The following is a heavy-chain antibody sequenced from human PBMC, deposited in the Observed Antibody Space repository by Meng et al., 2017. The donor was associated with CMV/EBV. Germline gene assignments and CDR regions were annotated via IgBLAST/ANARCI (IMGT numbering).Heavy chain of an antibody. CDR1: GFTFSSYW. J-gene: IGHJ4*02. V-gene: IGHV3-7*01. CDR3: ARAPTYYYDSSGYYGLGFDY. CDR2: IKQDGSEK. D-gene: IGHD3-22*01. Sequence: GGSLRLSCAASGFTFSSYWMSWVRQAPGKGLEWVANIKQDGSEKYYVDSVKGRFTISRDNAKNSLYLQMNSLRAEDTAVYYCARAPTYYYDSSGYYGLGFDYWGQGTLVTVSP.